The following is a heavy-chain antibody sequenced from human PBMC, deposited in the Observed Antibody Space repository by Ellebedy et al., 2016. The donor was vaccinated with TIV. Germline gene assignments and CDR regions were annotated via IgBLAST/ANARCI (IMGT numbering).Heavy chain of an antibody. CDR2: IKQDGSEK. D-gene: IGHD3-10*01. J-gene: IGHJ4*03. CDR3: ARDQGWAYPGSTRFDY. CDR1: GFTFSDYW. Sequence: PGRSLRLSCAASGFTFSDYWMSWVRQAPGKGLEWVANIKQDGSEKWYVDSVKGRFTISRDNAKNSLYLQMSSLRAEDTAVYYCARDQGWAYPGSTRFDYWGQGTLVTVSS. V-gene: IGHV3-7*01.